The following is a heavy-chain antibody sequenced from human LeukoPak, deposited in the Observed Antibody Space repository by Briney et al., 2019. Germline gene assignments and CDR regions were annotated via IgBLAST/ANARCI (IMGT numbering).Heavy chain of an antibody. J-gene: IGHJ3*02. CDR2: ISSSSTTI. Sequence: GGSLRLSCAASGFIFSSYSMNWVRQAPGKGLQWVSYISSSSTTIHYADSVKGRFTISRDDSKNMMYLQMNSLKTEDTAVYYCTTGMMGVENDAFDIWGQGTMVTVSS. D-gene: IGHD1-26*01. V-gene: IGHV3-48*01. CDR1: GFIFSSYS. CDR3: TTGMMGVENDAFDI.